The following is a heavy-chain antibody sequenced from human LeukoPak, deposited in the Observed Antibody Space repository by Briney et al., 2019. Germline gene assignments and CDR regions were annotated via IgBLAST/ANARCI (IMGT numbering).Heavy chain of an antibody. CDR1: GGTFSSYA. D-gene: IGHD6-13*01. CDR3: ARDAFAAAAGKTRSDY. CDR2: IIPILGIA. V-gene: IGHV1-69*04. J-gene: IGHJ4*02. Sequence: ASVKVSCKASGGTFSSYAISWVRQAPGQGLEWMGRIIPILGIANYAQKSQGRVTITADKSTSTAYMELSSLRSEDTAVYYCARDAFAAAAGKTRSDYWGQGTLVTVSS.